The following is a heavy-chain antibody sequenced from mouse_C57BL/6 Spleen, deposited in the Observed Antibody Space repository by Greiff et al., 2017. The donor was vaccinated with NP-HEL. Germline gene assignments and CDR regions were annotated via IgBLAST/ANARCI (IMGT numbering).Heavy chain of an antibody. Sequence: QVQLQQPGAELVKPGASVKMSCKASGYTFTSYWITWVKQRPGQGLEWLGDIYPGSGSTNYNEKFKSKATLTVDTSSSTTSMQLSSLTSEDSAVYYCAGKRLGYYGSLDDWGKGTTLTVSS. J-gene: IGHJ2*01. D-gene: IGHD1-1*01. CDR2: IYPGSGST. CDR1: GYTFTSYW. CDR3: AGKRLGYYGSLDD. V-gene: IGHV1-55*01.